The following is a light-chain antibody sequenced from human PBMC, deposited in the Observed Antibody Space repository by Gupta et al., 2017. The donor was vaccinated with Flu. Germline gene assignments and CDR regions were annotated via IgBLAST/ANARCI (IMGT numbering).Light chain of an antibody. CDR2: AAS. CDR3: QQAARSPYS. J-gene: IGKJ2*03. V-gene: IGKV1-12*02. Sequence: PSSVSASVGDRVTIPFRASFDIDRWLAWYHQKPGKAPKLLIYAASSLYSGAPSRFSGTRSGTDFTLTIYNLQPEDFATYYCQQAARSPYSFGQGTKLEI. CDR1: FDIDRW.